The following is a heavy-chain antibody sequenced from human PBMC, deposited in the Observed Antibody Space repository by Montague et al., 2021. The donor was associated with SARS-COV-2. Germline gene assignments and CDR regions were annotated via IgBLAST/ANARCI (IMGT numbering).Heavy chain of an antibody. CDR1: GGSFSGYY. CDR3: ATLPSSITIFGVVQVYYFDD. Sequence: SETLSLTCAVYGGSFSGYYWSWIRQPPGKGLEWLGDINHSGSTKYNPSLKSRVTISVDTPKNQFSLKLSSVTAAGTAVYYCATLPSSITIFGVVQVYYFDDWGQGTLVTVSS. J-gene: IGHJ4*02. V-gene: IGHV4-34*01. CDR2: INHSGST. D-gene: IGHD3-3*01.